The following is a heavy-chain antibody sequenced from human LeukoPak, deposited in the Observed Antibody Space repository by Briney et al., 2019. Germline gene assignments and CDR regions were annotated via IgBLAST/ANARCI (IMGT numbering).Heavy chain of an antibody. J-gene: IGHJ4*02. D-gene: IGHD7-27*01. CDR3: GRFTRSGDSVY. Sequence: GALRLSCAASGFTFSSYWMSWVRQAPGKGLEWVANIKQDGSEKQYVDSVKGRFAISRDNAENSLYLLMNSLKAEDTAVYYCGRFTRSGDSVYWGQGTLVTVSS. CDR2: IKQDGSEK. CDR1: GFTFSSYW. V-gene: IGHV3-7*04.